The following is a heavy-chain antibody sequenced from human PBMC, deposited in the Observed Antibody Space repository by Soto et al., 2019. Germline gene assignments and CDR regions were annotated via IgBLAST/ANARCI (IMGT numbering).Heavy chain of an antibody. CDR3: AKVAPIVVVVAATLDV. Sequence: QVQLVESGGGVVQPGRSLRLSCAASGFTFSSYGMHWVRQAPGKGLEWVAVISYDGSNKYYADSVKGRFTISRDNSKHTLYLQMNSLRAEDTAVYYCAKVAPIVVVVAATLDVWGQGTTVTVYS. V-gene: IGHV3-30*18. J-gene: IGHJ6*02. CDR2: ISYDGSNK. CDR1: GFTFSSYG. D-gene: IGHD2-15*01.